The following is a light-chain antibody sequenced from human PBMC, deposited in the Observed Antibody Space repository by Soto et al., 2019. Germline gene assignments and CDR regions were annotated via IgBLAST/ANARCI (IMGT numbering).Light chain of an antibody. J-gene: IGLJ3*02. Sequence: QSALTQPPSASGSPGQSVTISCTGTSSDVGGYNYVSWYQQYPGRAPKLMIYEVTKRPSGVPDRFSGSKSGNTASLTVSGLPAEEDADYYCSSYSASNNFYFVFGGGTKLTVL. V-gene: IGLV2-8*01. CDR3: SSYSASNNFYFV. CDR2: EVT. CDR1: SSDVGGYNY.